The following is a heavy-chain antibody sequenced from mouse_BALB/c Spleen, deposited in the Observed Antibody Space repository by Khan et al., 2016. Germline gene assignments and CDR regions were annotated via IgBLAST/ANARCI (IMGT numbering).Heavy chain of an antibody. CDR3: ARYRYYYGSSRYFDG. CDR2: INTYSGES. J-gene: IGHJ1*01. V-gene: IGHV9-3-1*01. D-gene: IGHD1-1*01. CDR1: GYTFTNYG. Sequence: QIQLVQSGPELKKPGQTVKISCKASGYTFTNYGMNWVKQAPGKGLKWMGWINTYSGESTYADDFKGRFAFSLETSANTAYLQINNLKNEDTATYFCARYRYYYGSSRYFDGWGAGTTVTVSS.